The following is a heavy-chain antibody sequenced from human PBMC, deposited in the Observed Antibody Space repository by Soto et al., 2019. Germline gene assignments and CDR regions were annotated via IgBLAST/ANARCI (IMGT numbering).Heavy chain of an antibody. CDR1: GFTFNKYS. D-gene: IGHD3-3*01. CDR2: ITSNANRI. CDR3: ARESDFDFWSSNYIDGMDV. Sequence: EVHLVESGGGLVKPGGSLRLSCAASGFTFNKYSMNWVRQAPGKGLEWVSSITSNANRIYYADSVKGQFTISRENAQKTVYLQMNSLRVGDTAVYYCARESDFDFWSSNYIDGMDVWGQGTTVTVSS. J-gene: IGHJ6*02. V-gene: IGHV3-21*01.